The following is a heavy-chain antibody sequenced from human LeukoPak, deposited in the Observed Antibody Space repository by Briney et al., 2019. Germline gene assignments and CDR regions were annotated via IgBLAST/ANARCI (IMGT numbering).Heavy chain of an antibody. CDR2: ISSSGSTI. J-gene: IGHJ5*02. Sequence: YPGGSLRLSCAASGLPFSSYAMHWVRQAPGKGLEWVSYISSSGSTIYYAGSVKGRFTISRDNAKNSLYLQMNSLRAEDTAVYYCARVGVTYWFDPWGQGTLVTVSS. D-gene: IGHD2-8*01. V-gene: IGHV3-48*03. CDR1: GLPFSSYA. CDR3: ARVGVTYWFDP.